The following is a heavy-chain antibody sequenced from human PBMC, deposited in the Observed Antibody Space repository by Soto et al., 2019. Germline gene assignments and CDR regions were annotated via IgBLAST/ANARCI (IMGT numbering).Heavy chain of an antibody. CDR2: ITHTGST. D-gene: IGHD3-16*02. CDR3: ARRTYDYVWGSNRFYAYFDY. CDR1: GGLFSGYS. J-gene: IGHJ4*02. Sequence: PSETLSLTCAVYGGLFSGYSWSWVRQPPGKGLEWIGEITHTGSTNYTPSLKRRVTLSVDTSKNQFSLKLNSLTAADTAVYYCARRTYDYVWGSNRFYAYFDYWGQGTLVTVSS. V-gene: IGHV4-34*01.